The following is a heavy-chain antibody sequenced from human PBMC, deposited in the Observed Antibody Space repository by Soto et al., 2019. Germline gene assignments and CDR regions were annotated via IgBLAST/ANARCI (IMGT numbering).Heavy chain of an antibody. J-gene: IGHJ6*03. CDR3: ARGGYCSSTSCSTAECYYYYMDV. CDR1: GYTFTGYY. Sequence: ASVKVSCKASGYTFTGYYMHWVRQAPGQGLEWKRWINPNSGGTNYAQKFQGWVTMTRDTSISTAYMELSRLRSDDTAVYYCARGGYCSSTSCSTAECYYYYMDVWGKGTTVTVSS. CDR2: INPNSGGT. D-gene: IGHD2-2*03. V-gene: IGHV1-2*04.